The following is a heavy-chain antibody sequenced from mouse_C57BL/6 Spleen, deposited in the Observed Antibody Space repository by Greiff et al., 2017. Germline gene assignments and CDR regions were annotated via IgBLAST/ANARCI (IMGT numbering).Heavy chain of an antibody. Sequence: QVQLQQPGAELVKPGASVKLSCKASGYTFTSYWMHWVKQRPGQGLEWIGMIHPNSGSTNYNEKFKSKATLTVDKSSSTAYMQLSSLTSEDSAVYYSARSLLGRYYFDYWGQGTTLTVSS. J-gene: IGHJ2*01. V-gene: IGHV1-64*01. CDR1: GYTFTSYW. CDR2: IHPNSGST. D-gene: IGHD2-10*01. CDR3: ARSLLGRYYFDY.